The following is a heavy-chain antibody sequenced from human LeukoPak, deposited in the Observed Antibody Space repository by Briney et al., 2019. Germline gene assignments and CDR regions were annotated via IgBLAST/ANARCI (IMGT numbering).Heavy chain of an antibody. J-gene: IGHJ4*02. CDR1: GYTFTSYG. CDR3: ARGANWGTADY. Sequence: ASVKVSCKASGYTFTSYGISWVRQAPGQGLEWMGWISAYSGGTNYAQKFQGRVTMTRDTSISTAYMELSRLRSDDTAVYSCARGANWGTADYWGQGTLVTVSS. CDR2: ISAYSGGT. V-gene: IGHV1-18*01. D-gene: IGHD7-27*01.